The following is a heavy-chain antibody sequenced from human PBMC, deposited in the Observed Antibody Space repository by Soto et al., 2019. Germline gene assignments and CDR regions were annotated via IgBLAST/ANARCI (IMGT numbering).Heavy chain of an antibody. J-gene: IGHJ3*01. V-gene: IGHV4-39*01. Sequence: QLQLQESGPGLVKPSETLSLTCTVSGGSISRSSHYWGWIRQAPGKGLEWIGSIYYSGSTYYNPSLKSRVXXXXXXXXXXXXXXXXXXXXXXXXXXXXXXXXXXXXXXRGDAF. CDR2: IYYSGST. D-gene: IGHD3-10*01. CDR3: XXXXXXXXXXRGDAF. CDR1: GGSISRSSHY.